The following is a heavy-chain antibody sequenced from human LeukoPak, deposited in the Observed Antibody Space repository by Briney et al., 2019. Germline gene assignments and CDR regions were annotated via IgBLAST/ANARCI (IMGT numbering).Heavy chain of an antibody. Sequence: TGGSLRLSCAASGFTFRSYAMSWVRQAPGKGLEWVSGISGSDGSTYYADSVKGRFTISRDNAKNSLYLQMNSLRAEDTAVYYCARLTFGGVIVYYYYMDVWGKGTTVTVSS. CDR3: ARLTFGGVIVYYYYMDV. CDR1: GFTFRSYA. CDR2: ISGSDGST. V-gene: IGHV3-23*01. D-gene: IGHD3-16*02. J-gene: IGHJ6*03.